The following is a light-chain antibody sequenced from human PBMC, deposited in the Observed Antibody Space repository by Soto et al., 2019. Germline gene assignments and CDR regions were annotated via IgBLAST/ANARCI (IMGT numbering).Light chain of an antibody. CDR2: DVS. CDR1: SSDVGGYNY. J-gene: IGLJ2*01. CDR3: SSYTSSNTVV. V-gene: IGLV2-14*01. Sequence: QSVLTQPASVSGSPGQSITISCTGTSSDVGGYNYVSWYKQHPGKAPKLMIYDVSNRPSGVSNRFSGSKSVNTSSLTISGLQAEDDAYYYCSSYTSSNTVVFGGGTQLTVL.